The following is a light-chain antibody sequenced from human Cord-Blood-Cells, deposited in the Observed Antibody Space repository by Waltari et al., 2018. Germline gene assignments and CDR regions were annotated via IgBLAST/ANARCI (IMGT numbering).Light chain of an antibody. V-gene: IGKV3-15*01. J-gene: IGKJ5*01. CDR1: QSVSSN. Sequence: EIVMTQSPATLSVSPGERATLSCRASQSVSSNLAWYQQKPGQAPKLLIYGASTSATGIPARFSGSGSVTEFTLTISSLQSEDFAVYYCQQYNNWPPITFVQGTRLEIK. CDR2: GAS. CDR3: QQYNNWPPIT.